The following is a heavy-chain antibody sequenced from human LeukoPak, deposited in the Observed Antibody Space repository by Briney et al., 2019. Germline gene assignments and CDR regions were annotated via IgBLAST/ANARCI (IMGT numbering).Heavy chain of an antibody. D-gene: IGHD3-16*01. J-gene: IGHJ6*03. CDR2: IRGDGSNE. Sequence: GGSLTLSCAASGFTFNSYAMHWVRQAPGKGLEWVTFIRGDGSNEYYADSVKGRFTISRDNSNNTLFLQMSSLRAEDTAVYYCVKEDRGWGITYYYYYMDVWGKGTTVTISS. V-gene: IGHV3-30*02. CDR3: VKEDRGWGITYYYYYMDV. CDR1: GFTFNSYA.